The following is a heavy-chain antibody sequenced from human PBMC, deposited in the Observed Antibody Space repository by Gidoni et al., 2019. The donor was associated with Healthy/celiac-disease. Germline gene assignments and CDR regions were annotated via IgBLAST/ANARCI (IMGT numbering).Heavy chain of an antibody. CDR3: AKAYFHIPEFDY. V-gene: IGHV3-23*01. J-gene: IGHJ4*02. D-gene: IGHD1-26*01. Sequence: EVQLLESGGGLVQPGGSLRLSCAASGFTFSSYAMSWVRQAPGKGLEWVSAISGSGGSTYYADSVKGRFTISRDNSKNTLYLQMNSRRAEDTAVYYSAKAYFHIPEFDYWGQGTLVTVSS. CDR2: ISGSGGST. CDR1: GFTFSSYA.